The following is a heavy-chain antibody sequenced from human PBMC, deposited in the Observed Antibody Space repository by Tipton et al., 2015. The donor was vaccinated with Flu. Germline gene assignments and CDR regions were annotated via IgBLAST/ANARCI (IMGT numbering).Heavy chain of an antibody. J-gene: IGHJ4*02. CDR3: ARVGDSSGLGY. Sequence: SLRLSCAASGFTFSGYWMFWVRQPPGKGLVWVSRINSDGTSTTYVDSVKGRFTISRDNAKNTLYLQMNSLRAEDTAVYYCARVGDSSGLGYWGQGTLVTVSS. D-gene: IGHD3-3*01. V-gene: IGHV3-74*01. CDR2: INSDGTST. CDR1: GFTFSGYW.